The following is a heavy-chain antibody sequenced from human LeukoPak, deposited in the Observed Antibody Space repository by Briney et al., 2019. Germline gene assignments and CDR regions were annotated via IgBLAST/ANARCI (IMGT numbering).Heavy chain of an antibody. J-gene: IGHJ4*02. V-gene: IGHV1-3*01. Sequence: GASVKVSCKASGYTFTSYAMHWVRQAPGQRLEWMGWINAGNGNTKYSQKFQGRVTITRDTSASTAYMELSSLRSEDTAVYYCARGLRKGGPGITMVRGGTLGPIDYWGQGTLVTVSS. CDR3: ARGLRKGGPGITMVRGGTLGPIDY. D-gene: IGHD3-10*01. CDR2: INAGNGNT. CDR1: GYTFTSYA.